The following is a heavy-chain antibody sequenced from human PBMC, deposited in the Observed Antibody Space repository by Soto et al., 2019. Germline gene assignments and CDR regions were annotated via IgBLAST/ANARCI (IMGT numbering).Heavy chain of an antibody. D-gene: IGHD4-17*01. V-gene: IGHV1-8*01. CDR2: MNPNSGNT. J-gene: IGHJ5*02. CDR3: ARGVKYGAYSRWFDP. CDR1: GYTFTSYD. Sequence: ASVKVSCKASGYTFTSYDINWVRQATGQGLEYLGWMNPNSGNTGYVQKFQGRVTMTRDTSISTAYMELSSLRSEDAAVYFCARGVKYGAYSRWFDPWGQGTLVTVSS.